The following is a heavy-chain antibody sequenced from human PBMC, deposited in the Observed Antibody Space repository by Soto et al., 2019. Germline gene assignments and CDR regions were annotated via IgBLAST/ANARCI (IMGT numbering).Heavy chain of an antibody. CDR1: GTSISSTFW. V-gene: IGHV4-4*02. Sequence: VQLRQSGSGLVKPSGTLSLTCFVSGTSISSTFWWTWVRQAPGKGLGWSGDIYHSGMAKYNPSLKSRFNITVDKSSNQFSLTPTSVTAAYTAMYYCATLPPRIVVVMSPFPSWGQGTPVTVSS. D-gene: IGHD2-21*01. J-gene: IGHJ4*02. CDR2: IYHSGMA. CDR3: ATLPPRIVVVMSPFPS.